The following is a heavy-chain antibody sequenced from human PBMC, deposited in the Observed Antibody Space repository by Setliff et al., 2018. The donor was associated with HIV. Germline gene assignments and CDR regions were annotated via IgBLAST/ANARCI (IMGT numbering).Heavy chain of an antibody. CDR1: GGSISSYY. D-gene: IGHD2-2*01. CDR2: IYYSGSS. CDR3: ARGQCTSTSCYATWIQY. V-gene: IGHV4-59*01. J-gene: IGHJ4*02. Sequence: KPSETLSLTCTVSGGSISSYYWSWIRQPPGKGLEWIGYIYYSGSSNYNPSLKSRVTITVDTSKNHFSLKLSSVTAADTAVYYCARGQCTSTSCYATWIQYWGPGTLVTVSS.